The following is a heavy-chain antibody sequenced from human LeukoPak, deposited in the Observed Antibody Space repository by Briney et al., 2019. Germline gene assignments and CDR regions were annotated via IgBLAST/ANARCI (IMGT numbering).Heavy chain of an antibody. Sequence: GGSLRLSCAASGFTFSSYGMHWVRLAPGKGLEWVAVISYDGSNKYYADSVKGRFTISRDNSKNTLYLQMNSLRAEDTAVYYCAKDVNYGDSPDDYYYGMDVWGQGTTVTVSS. CDR2: ISYDGSNK. CDR1: GFTFSSYG. D-gene: IGHD4-17*01. V-gene: IGHV3-30*18. CDR3: AKDVNYGDSPDDYYYGMDV. J-gene: IGHJ6*02.